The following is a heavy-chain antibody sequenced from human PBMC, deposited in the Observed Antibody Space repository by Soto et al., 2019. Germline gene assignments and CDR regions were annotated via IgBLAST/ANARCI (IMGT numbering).Heavy chain of an antibody. CDR3: VGGAGWELDY. V-gene: IGHV3-7*03. Sequence: EAQLVESGGGLVQPGGSLRLSCAASGFTFSTYWMNWVRQAPGMGLEWLAIIRQDGTETHYVDSVKGRFTISRDNTKNSLFLQMTNLRADDTAVYYCVGGAGWELDYWGQGTLVTVSS. D-gene: IGHD1-26*01. CDR1: GFTFSTYW. J-gene: IGHJ4*02. CDR2: IRQDGTET.